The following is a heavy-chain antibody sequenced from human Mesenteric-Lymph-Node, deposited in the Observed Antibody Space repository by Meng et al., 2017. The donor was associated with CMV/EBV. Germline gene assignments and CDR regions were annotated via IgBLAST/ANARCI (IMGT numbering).Heavy chain of an antibody. Sequence: GGSLRLSCAASGFTFSSYAMSWVRQAPGKGLEWVPVIYRGGSVTYYGGHVKGRFTISRDNSKNTLNLQMNSLRAEDTAVYYCARSRSSGRGEMYYQYGMDVWGQGTTVTVSS. CDR1: GFTFSSYA. V-gene: IGHV3-23*03. D-gene: IGHD3-10*01. J-gene: IGHJ6*02. CDR2: IYRGGSVT. CDR3: ARSRSSGRGEMYYQYGMDV.